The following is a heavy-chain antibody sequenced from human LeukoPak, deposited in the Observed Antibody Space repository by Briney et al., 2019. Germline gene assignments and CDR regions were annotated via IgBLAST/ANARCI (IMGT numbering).Heavy chain of an antibody. CDR3: ARDRPRGSGPHYYYYYYMDV. J-gene: IGHJ6*03. V-gene: IGHV1-18*01. CDR1: GYTFTSYG. D-gene: IGHD3-3*01. Sequence: ASVKVSCKASGYTFTSYGISWVRQAPGQGLECMGWISAYNGNTNYAQKLQGRVTMTTGTSTSTDYMELRSLRSDDTAVYYCARDRPRGSGPHYYYYYYMDVWGKGTTVTVSS. CDR2: ISAYNGNT.